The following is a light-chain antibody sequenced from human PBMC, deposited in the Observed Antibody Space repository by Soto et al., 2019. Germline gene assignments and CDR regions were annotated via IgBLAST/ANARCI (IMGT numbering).Light chain of an antibody. CDR3: GTWDTSLRVVV. CDR2: ENN. V-gene: IGLV1-51*02. Sequence: QSVLTQPPSVSAAPGQKVTVSCSGSSSNIRNNYVSWYQQLPGTAPKLLIYENNKRPSGIPDRFSGSKSGTSATLGITGLQTGDEADYYCGTWDTSLRVVVLGGGTKLTVL. CDR1: SSNIRNNY. J-gene: IGLJ2*01.